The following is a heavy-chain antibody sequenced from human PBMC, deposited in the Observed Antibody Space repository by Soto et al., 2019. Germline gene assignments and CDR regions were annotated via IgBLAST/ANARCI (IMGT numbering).Heavy chain of an antibody. D-gene: IGHD2-15*01. V-gene: IGHV4-30-4*01. CDR1: GDSISTVDYF. J-gene: IGHJ5*01. CDR2: IYKSTTT. Sequence: SETLSLTCSVSGDSISTVDYFWAWIRQPPGQALEYIGYIYKSTTTYYNPSFESRVAISLDTSKGQFSLTVTSVTAADTAVYFCARGRYCLTGRCFPNWFDSWGQGTLVTVSS. CDR3: ARGRYCLTGRCFPNWFDS.